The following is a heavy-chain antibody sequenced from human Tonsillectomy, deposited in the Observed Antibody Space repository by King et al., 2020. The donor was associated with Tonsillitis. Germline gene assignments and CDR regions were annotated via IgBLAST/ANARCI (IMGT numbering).Heavy chain of an antibody. CDR1: GFTFDDYA. CDR2: ISWNSGSI. V-gene: IGHV3-9*01. Sequence: VQLVESGGGLVQPGRSLRLSCAASGFTFDDYAMHWVRQAPGKGLEWVSGISWNSGSIGYADSVKGRFTISRDNAKNSLYLQMNSLRAEDTALYYCAKDESAFYYFAMDVWGQGTTVTVSS. J-gene: IGHJ6*02. CDR3: AKDESAFYYFAMDV.